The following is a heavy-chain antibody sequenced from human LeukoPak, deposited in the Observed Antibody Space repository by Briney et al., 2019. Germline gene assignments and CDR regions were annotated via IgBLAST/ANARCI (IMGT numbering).Heavy chain of an antibody. CDR3: TTGEAGFSRYEY. J-gene: IGHJ4*02. V-gene: IGHV1-18*01. CDR1: RNTLHTPA. Sequence: GASVKVSCKISRNTLHTPAITWGRQAPGEGLEWRGWSSLANGNTNYAQKLQGRVTMTIDKSTTTAYMELRSLRSDDTATYYCTTGEAGFSRYEYWGQGTVVTVSS. CDR2: SSLANGNT. D-gene: IGHD6-19*01.